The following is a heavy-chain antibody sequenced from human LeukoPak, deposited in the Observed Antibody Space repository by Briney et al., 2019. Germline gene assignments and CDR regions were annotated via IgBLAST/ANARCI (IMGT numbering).Heavy chain of an antibody. D-gene: IGHD1-26*01. V-gene: IGHV1-69*05. CDR2: IIPIFGTA. CDR1: GGTFSSYA. CDR3: ARGSGSYYFAFDI. Sequence: ASVKVSCKASGGTFSSYAISWVRQAPGQGLEWMGRIIPIFGTANYAQKFQGRVTITTDESTSTAYMELSSLRSGDTAVYYCARGSGSYYFAFDIWGQGTMVTVSS. J-gene: IGHJ3*02.